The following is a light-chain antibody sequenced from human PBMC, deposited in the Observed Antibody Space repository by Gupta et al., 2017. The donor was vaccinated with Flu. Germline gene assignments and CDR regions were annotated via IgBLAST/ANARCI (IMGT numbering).Light chain of an antibody. CDR1: QSISSY. CDR3: QQTYNTPPWT. CDR2: DAS. Sequence: SSLSASVGDRVTITCRANQSISSYLNWYQQKPGKAPNLLIHDASSLQSGVPSRFSGSGSGTDFTLTISSLQPDDFATYYCQQTYNTPPWTFGQGTKLEFK. J-gene: IGKJ1*01. V-gene: IGKV1-39*01.